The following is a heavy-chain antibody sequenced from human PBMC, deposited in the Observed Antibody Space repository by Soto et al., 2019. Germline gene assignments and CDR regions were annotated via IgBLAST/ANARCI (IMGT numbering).Heavy chain of an antibody. CDR1: GFTFSTYA. V-gene: IGHV3-23*01. CDR2: ISGLGAGT. D-gene: IGHD2-2*01. CDR3: SSSRTGYYFDY. Sequence: EVQLLESGGGLVRPGGSLRLSCAASGFTFSTYAMTWVRQAPGKGQEWVSTISGLGAGTYYADSVKGRFTISRDNSKNTVYLQMDSLRAEDTAVYYCSSSRTGYYFDYWGQGTLVTVSS. J-gene: IGHJ4*02.